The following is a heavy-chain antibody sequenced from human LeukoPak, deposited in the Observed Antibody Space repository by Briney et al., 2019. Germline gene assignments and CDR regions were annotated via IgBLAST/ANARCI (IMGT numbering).Heavy chain of an antibody. Sequence: SCKASGGTFSSYAISWIRQPPGKGLEWIGYISYSGSTNYNPSLKSRGSISIDTSKNQFSLKLSSVTAADTAVYYCASGGYCSSGSCYPNWFDPWGQGTLVTVSS. V-gene: IGHV4-59*01. CDR3: ASGGYCSSGSCYPNWFDP. J-gene: IGHJ5*02. D-gene: IGHD2-15*01. CDR2: ISYSGST. CDR1: GGTFSSYA.